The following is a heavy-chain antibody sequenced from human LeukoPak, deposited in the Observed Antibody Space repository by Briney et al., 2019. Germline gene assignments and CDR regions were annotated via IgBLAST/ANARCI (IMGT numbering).Heavy chain of an antibody. J-gene: IGHJ5*02. CDR3: ARTSGYSHGSNWFDP. CDR1: GGSISSGGYY. CDR2: IYYSGST. V-gene: IGHV4-31*03. Sequence: SETLSLTCTVSGGSISSGGYYWSWIRQHPGKGLEWIGYIYYSGSTYYNPSLKSRVTISVDTSKNQFSLKLSSVTAADTAVYYCARTSGYSHGSNWFDPWGQGTLVTVSS. D-gene: IGHD5-18*01.